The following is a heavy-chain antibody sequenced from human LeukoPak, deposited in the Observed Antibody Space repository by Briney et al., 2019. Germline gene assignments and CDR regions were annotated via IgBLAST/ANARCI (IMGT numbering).Heavy chain of an antibody. D-gene: IGHD3-9*01. V-gene: IGHV1-2*04. Sequence: GASVKVSCKPSGYTFTGYYMQWVRQAPGQGLEWMGWINPNSGGTNYAQKFQGWVTMTRDTSISTAYMELSRLRSDDTAVYYCARDLTYYDILTGYPSPGDYWGQGTLVTVSS. CDR3: ARDLTYYDILTGYPSPGDY. CDR2: INPNSGGT. CDR1: GYTFTGYY. J-gene: IGHJ4*02.